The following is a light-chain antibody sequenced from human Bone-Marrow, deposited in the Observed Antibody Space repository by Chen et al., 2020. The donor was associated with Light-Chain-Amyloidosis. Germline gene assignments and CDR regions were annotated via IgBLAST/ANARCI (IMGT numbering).Light chain of an antibody. CDR2: DVS. V-gene: IGLV2-14*01. CDR3: SSYTSSGTLV. Sequence: QSALTQPASVSGSPGQSITISCTGTSSDVGTYNYVSWYQQHPGKAPKLMIYDVSNRPSGVSNRFSGSKSGNTASLTISGLQAEDEADYDCSSYTSSGTLVFGGGTKLTVL. CDR1: SSDVGTYNY. J-gene: IGLJ3*02.